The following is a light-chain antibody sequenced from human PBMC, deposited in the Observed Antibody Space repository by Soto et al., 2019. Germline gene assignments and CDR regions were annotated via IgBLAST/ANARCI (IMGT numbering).Light chain of an antibody. J-gene: IGKJ3*01. Sequence: EIVMTQSPATLSVSPGERTTLSCRASQSVGNNLAWYQQKPGQAPRLLIYGASSRATGIPDRFSGSGSGTDFTLTISSLQPEDFATYYCQQSYSTPFTFGPGTKVDIK. CDR3: QQSYSTPFT. V-gene: IGKV3D-15*01. CDR1: QSVGNN. CDR2: GAS.